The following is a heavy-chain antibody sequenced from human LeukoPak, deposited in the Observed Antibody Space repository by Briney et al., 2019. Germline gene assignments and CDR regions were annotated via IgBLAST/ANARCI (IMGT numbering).Heavy chain of an antibody. D-gene: IGHD2-15*01. Sequence: SETLSLTCTVSGGSISSYYWSWIRQPAGKGLEWIGRIHTSGGTIYNPSLKSRVTMSADTSKNQFSLNLSSVTAADTAVYYCATGFYCSGGSCFLSPWGQGSLVTVSS. J-gene: IGHJ5*02. CDR2: IHTSGGT. V-gene: IGHV4-4*07. CDR1: GGSISSYY. CDR3: ATGFYCSGGSCFLSP.